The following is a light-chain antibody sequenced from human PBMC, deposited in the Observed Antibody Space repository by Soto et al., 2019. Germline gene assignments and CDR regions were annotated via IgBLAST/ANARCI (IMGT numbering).Light chain of an antibody. CDR1: QSVSSY. CDR2: DAS. Sequence: EIVLTQSPATLSLSPGERATLSCRASQSVSSYLAWYQQKPGQAPRLLIYDASNRATGIPARFSGSGSGTDFTLNISSLEPEDFAVYYCQQRSNWPPSSTFGPGTKVDIK. CDR3: QQRSNWPPSST. J-gene: IGKJ3*01. V-gene: IGKV3-11*01.